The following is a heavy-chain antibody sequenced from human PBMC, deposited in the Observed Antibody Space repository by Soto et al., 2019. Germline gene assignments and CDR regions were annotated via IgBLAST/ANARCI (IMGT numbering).Heavy chain of an antibody. CDR3: AKDHLTTTVTTVGY. D-gene: IGHD4-17*01. Sequence: QVQLVESGGGVVQPGRSLRLSCAASGFTFSNYGMHWVRQAPGKGLEWVAVISYHGSDKYYADSGKGRFTISRDNSKKTLYVRMDSLRAEDTAVYYCAKDHLTTTVTTVGYWGQGTLVTVSS. CDR2: ISYHGSDK. J-gene: IGHJ4*02. CDR1: GFTFSNYG. V-gene: IGHV3-30*18.